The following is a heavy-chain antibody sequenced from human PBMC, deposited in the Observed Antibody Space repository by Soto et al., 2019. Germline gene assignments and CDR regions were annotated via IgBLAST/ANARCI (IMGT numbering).Heavy chain of an antibody. Sequence: SGALSLPCTRSGDSIHTYYWSWIRHSPGKGLEWIGNIYYSGSTNYNPSLRSRVTISGDTSKNQFSLRLSSVTAPDTAVYYCARSFDSSGYVDAFDIWGRGTMVT. CDR2: IYYSGST. V-gene: IGHV4-59*01. D-gene: IGHD3-22*01. J-gene: IGHJ3*02. CDR3: ARSFDSSGYVDAFDI. CDR1: GDSIHTYY.